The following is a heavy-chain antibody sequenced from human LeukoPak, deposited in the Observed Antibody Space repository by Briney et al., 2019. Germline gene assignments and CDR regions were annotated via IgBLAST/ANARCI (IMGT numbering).Heavy chain of an antibody. CDR3: AREIFYASGGYAFDY. V-gene: IGHV3-48*02. CDR1: GFTFSSHS. D-gene: IGHD3-22*01. CDR2: ISSSSSTI. Sequence: GESLRLSCAASGFTFSSHSMNWVRQAPGKGLEWVSYISSSSSTIYYADSVKGRFTISRDNAKNSLYLQMNSLRDEDTAVYYCAREIFYASGGYAFDYWGQGTLVTVSS. J-gene: IGHJ4*02.